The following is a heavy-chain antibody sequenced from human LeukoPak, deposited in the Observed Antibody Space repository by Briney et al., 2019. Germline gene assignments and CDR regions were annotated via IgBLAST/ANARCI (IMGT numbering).Heavy chain of an antibody. Sequence: PGGSLRLSCAASGFTFKNAWMNWVRQAPGKGLVWVSHINNDGRSTNYADYVKGRFTISRDNAKSTLFLQMNSLRVDDTAVYYCASALGGQGGHWGQGTLVTVSS. D-gene: IGHD1-26*01. V-gene: IGHV3-74*01. CDR1: GFTFKNAW. CDR2: INNDGRST. J-gene: IGHJ4*02. CDR3: ASALGGQGGH.